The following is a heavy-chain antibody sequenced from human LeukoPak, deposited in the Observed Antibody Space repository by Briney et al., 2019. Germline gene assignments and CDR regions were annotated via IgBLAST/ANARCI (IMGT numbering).Heavy chain of an antibody. CDR3: ARAKKMGAAFDY. CDR2: INHSGST. Sequence: PSETLSLTCAVYGGSFSGYYWSWIRQPPGKGLEWIGEINHSGSTNYNPSLKSRVTISVDTSKNQFSLKLSSVTAADTAVYYCARAKKMGAAFDYWGQGTLVTVSS. D-gene: IGHD3-16*01. V-gene: IGHV4-34*01. CDR1: GGSFSGYY. J-gene: IGHJ4*02.